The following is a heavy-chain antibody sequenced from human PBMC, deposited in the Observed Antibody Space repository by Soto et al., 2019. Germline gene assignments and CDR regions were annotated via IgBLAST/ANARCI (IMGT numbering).Heavy chain of an antibody. CDR3: ARMYSSGSGWFHP. CDR1: GYSITAGGYY. V-gene: IGHV4-31*03. Sequence: TLSLTCFVSGYSITAGGYYWSWIRHHPGKGLEWIGSFYSSGSIIYNPSLRSRVSISGDTSSNQFSMSLTSVTAADTARYYCARMYSSGSGWFHPWGQGTLVTVS. CDR2: FYSSGSI. J-gene: IGHJ5*02. D-gene: IGHD6-19*01.